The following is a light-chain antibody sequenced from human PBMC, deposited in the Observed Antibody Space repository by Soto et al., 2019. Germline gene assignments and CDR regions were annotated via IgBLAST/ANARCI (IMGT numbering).Light chain of an antibody. CDR2: EGY. CDR3: CSYTSRNTYV. CDR1: SSDIGGHNL. V-gene: IGLV2-14*02. Sequence: PASVTGADRQASSISCNRTSSDIGGHNLVSWYQQHPGKAPKVIIYEGYKRPSGISSRFSGSKAGNTLSLTISGLQAEDEADYYCCSYTSRNTYVFGTGTKV. J-gene: IGLJ1*01.